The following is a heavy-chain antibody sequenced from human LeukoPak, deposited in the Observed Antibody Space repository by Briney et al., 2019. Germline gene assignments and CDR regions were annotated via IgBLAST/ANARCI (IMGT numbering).Heavy chain of an antibody. Sequence: GRSLRLSCAASGLTFSSYAMSWVRQAPGKGLEWVSAISGSGGSTYYADSVKGRFTISRDSSKNTLYLQMNSLRAEDTAVYYCAREDLVKFDYWGQGTLVTVSS. CDR2: ISGSGGST. CDR1: GLTFSSYA. D-gene: IGHD2-21*01. CDR3: AREDLVKFDY. J-gene: IGHJ4*02. V-gene: IGHV3-23*01.